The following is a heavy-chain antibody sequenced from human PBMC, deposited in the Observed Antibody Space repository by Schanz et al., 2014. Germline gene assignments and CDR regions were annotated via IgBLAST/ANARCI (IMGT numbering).Heavy chain of an antibody. Sequence: QVQLVQSGAEVKKPGASVKVSCKASGYTFTSYYMHWVRQAPGQGLEWMGIINPSGGSTSYAQKCQGRVTMTRDTSTSTVYMELSSLRSEDTAVYYCARDGEAAAGCDYWGQGTLVNVSS. CDR1: GYTFTSYY. CDR2: INPSGGST. CDR3: ARDGEAAAGCDY. J-gene: IGHJ4*02. V-gene: IGHV1-46*03. D-gene: IGHD6-13*01.